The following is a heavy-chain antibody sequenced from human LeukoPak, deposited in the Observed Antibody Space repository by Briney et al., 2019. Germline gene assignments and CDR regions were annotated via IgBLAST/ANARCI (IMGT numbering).Heavy chain of an antibody. CDR1: GFTFSSYA. V-gene: IGHV3-23*01. Sequence: GGSLRLSCAASGFTFSSYAMSWVRQAPGKGLEWVSAISGSGGSTYYADSVKGRFTISRDNSKNTLYLQMNSLRAEDTAVYYCAKDLLRYFDWPPNEENWSDPWGQGTPVTVSS. D-gene: IGHD3-9*01. CDR2: ISGSGGST. CDR3: AKDLLRYFDWPPNEENWSDP. J-gene: IGHJ5*02.